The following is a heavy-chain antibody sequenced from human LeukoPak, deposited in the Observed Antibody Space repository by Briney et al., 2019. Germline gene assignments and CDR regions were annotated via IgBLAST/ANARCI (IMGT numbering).Heavy chain of an antibody. J-gene: IGHJ3*02. V-gene: IGHV4-39*01. Sequence: PSETRSLTCTVSGGSISSSSNYWGWLRQPPGKGREWFRSIYYSGSIYYNPTLKSPVTISVDTSNNQFYLKQRFVIAVDRAVYYCAGTKNRPGDSSVYGAFDIWGQGTMVSVSS. CDR2: IYYSGSI. CDR1: GGSISSSSNY. CDR3: AGTKNRPGDSSVYGAFDI. D-gene: IGHD3-22*01.